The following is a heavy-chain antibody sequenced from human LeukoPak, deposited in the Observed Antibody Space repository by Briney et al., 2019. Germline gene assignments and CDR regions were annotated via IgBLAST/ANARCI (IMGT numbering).Heavy chain of an antibody. CDR1: GGSSSSGSYY. Sequence: SETLSLTCTVSGGSSSSGSYYWSWIRQPAGKGLEWIGRIYTSGSTNYNPSLKSRVTISVDTSKNQFSLKLSSVTAADTAVYYCARDLGDYGDYYFDYWGQGTLVTVSS. CDR2: IYTSGST. CDR3: ARDLGDYGDYYFDY. D-gene: IGHD4-17*01. V-gene: IGHV4-61*02. J-gene: IGHJ4*02.